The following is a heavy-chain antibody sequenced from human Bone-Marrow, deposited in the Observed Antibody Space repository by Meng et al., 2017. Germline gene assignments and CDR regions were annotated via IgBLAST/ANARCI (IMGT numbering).Heavy chain of an antibody. J-gene: IGHJ4*02. D-gene: IGHD1-26*01. CDR2: IKEDGSAK. V-gene: IGHV3-7*01. CDR3: ARDHISGNYPY. Sequence: GESLKISCAASGFTFSPYWMTWVRRAPGKGLEWVANIKEDGSAKYYVDSVKGRFTISRDNAKNSLYLPMNSLGAEDTAVYYCARDHISGNYPYWGQGTLVTVSS. CDR1: GFTFSPYW.